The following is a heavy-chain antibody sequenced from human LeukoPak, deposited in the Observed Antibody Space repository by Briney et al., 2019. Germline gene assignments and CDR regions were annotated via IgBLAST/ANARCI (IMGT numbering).Heavy chain of an antibody. J-gene: IGHJ4*02. CDR1: GYTLTELS. CDR3: ATASMSKTPDFDY. V-gene: IGHV1-24*01. CDR2: FDPEDGET. Sequence: ASVKVSCKVSGYTLTELSIHWVRQAPGKGLEWMGGFDPEDGETIYAQKFQGRVTMTEDTSTDTAYMELSSLRSEDTVVYYCATASMSKTPDFDYWGQGTLVTVSS. D-gene: IGHD2/OR15-2a*01.